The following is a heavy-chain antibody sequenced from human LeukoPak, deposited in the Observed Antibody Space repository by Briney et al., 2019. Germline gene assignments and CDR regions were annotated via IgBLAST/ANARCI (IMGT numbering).Heavy chain of an antibody. Sequence: TGGSLRLSCAASGFTFDDYGMSWVRQAPGKGLEWVSGINWNGGSTGYADSVKGRFTISRDNAKNSLYLQMNSLRAEDTALYYCARDSGMAAAGTEGYFDYWGQGTLVTVSS. CDR2: INWNGGST. D-gene: IGHD6-13*01. V-gene: IGHV3-20*04. J-gene: IGHJ4*02. CDR1: GFTFDDYG. CDR3: ARDSGMAAAGTEGYFDY.